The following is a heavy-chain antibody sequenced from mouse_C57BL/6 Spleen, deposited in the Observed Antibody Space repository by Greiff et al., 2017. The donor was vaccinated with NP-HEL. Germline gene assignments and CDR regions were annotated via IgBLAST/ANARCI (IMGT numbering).Heavy chain of an antibody. Sequence: VQLKESGPGLVKPSQSLSLTCSVTGYSITSGYYWNWIRQFPGNKLEWMGYISYDGSNNYNPSLKNRISITRDTSKNQFFLKLNSVTTEDTATYYCASPYGNWYFDVWGTGTTVTVSS. CDR1: GYSITSGYY. V-gene: IGHV3-6*01. J-gene: IGHJ1*03. CDR2: ISYDGSN. CDR3: ASPYGNWYFDV. D-gene: IGHD2-1*01.